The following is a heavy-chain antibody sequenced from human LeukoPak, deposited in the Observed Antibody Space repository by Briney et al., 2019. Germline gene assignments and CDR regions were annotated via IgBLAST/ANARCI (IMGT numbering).Heavy chain of an antibody. Sequence: GGPLSLSCEASGFTFSSYSMNWARQAPGKGLEWVSSISSSSSYIYYADSVKGRFTISRDNAKNSLYLQMNSLRAEDTAVYYCARDFGLGDYWGQGTLVTVSS. J-gene: IGHJ4*02. CDR1: GFTFSSYS. V-gene: IGHV3-21*01. D-gene: IGHD3-10*01. CDR2: ISSSSSYI. CDR3: ARDFGLGDY.